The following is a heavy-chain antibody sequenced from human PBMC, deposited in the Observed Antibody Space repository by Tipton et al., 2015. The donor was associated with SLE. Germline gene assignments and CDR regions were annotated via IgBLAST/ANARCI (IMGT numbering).Heavy chain of an antibody. Sequence: QLVQSGAEVKKPGASVKLSCKASGYTFTSYYMHWVRQAPGQGLEWMGIINPSGGSTTYAHKFQGRVTMTTDTSTSTVYMELSSLRSEDTAVYYCASDKVGATGVDAFDIWGQGTMVTVSS. CDR2: INPSGGST. CDR1: GYTFTSYY. CDR3: ASDKVGATGVDAFDI. V-gene: IGHV1-46*01. J-gene: IGHJ3*02. D-gene: IGHD1-26*01.